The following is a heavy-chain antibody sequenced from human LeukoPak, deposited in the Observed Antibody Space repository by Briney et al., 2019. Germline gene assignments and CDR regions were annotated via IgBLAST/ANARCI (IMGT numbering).Heavy chain of an antibody. V-gene: IGHV1-24*01. Sequence: GASVKVSCKVSGYTLTELSMHWVRQTPGKGLEWMGGFDPEDGETIYAQKFQGRVTMTEDTSTDTAYMELSSLRSEDTAVYYCATIPLRGSGTYYYYGMDVWGQGTTVTVSS. D-gene: IGHD3-10*01. J-gene: IGHJ6*02. CDR2: FDPEDGET. CDR3: ATIPLRGSGTYYYYGMDV. CDR1: GYTLTELS.